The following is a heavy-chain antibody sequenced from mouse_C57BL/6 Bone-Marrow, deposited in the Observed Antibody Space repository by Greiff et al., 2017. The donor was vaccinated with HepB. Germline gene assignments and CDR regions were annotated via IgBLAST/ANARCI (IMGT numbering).Heavy chain of an antibody. V-gene: IGHV1-52*01. D-gene: IGHD1-2*01. Sequence: QVQLKQPGAELVRPGSSVKLSCKASGYTFTSYWMHWVKQRPIQGLEWIGNIDPSDSETHYNQKFKDKATLTVDKSSSTAYMQLSSLTSEDSAVYYCARYSLLRGGFAYWGQGTLVTVSA. J-gene: IGHJ3*01. CDR1: GYTFTSYW. CDR2: IDPSDSET. CDR3: ARYSLLRGGFAY.